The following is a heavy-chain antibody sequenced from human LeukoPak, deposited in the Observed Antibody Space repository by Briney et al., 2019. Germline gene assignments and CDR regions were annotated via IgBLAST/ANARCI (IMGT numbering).Heavy chain of an antibody. CDR3: NRHSLIVVGNYYMDV. D-gene: IGHD3-22*01. J-gene: IGHJ6*03. CDR2: IRSKANSYAT. V-gene: IGHV3-73*01. CDR1: GFTFSGSA. Sequence: GGSLRLSCAASGFTFSGSAMHWVRQASGKGLEWVGRIRSKANSYATAYAASVKGRFTISRDDSKNTAYLQMNSLKTEDTAVYYCNRHSLIVVGNYYMDVWGKGTTVTVSS.